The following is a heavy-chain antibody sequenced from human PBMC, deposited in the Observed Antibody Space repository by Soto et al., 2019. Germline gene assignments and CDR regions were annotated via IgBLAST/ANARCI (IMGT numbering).Heavy chain of an antibody. V-gene: IGHV3-23*01. Sequence: GGSLRLSCAASGFTFSSYAMSWVRQAPGKGLEWVSAISGSGGSTYYADSVKGRFTISRDNSKNTLYLQMNSLRAEDTAVYYCATRQTSIVVVPAAPGDYYYGMDVWGQGTTVTVSS. CDR3: ATRQTSIVVVPAAPGDYYYGMDV. CDR2: ISGSGGST. D-gene: IGHD2-2*01. J-gene: IGHJ6*02. CDR1: GFTFSSYA.